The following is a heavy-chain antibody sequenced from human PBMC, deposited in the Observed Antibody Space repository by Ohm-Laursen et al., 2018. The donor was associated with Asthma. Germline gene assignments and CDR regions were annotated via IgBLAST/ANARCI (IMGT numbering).Heavy chain of an antibody. Sequence: SLRLSCSASGFTFSNNGMHRVRQAPGKGLEWVAAVSSGDGTRKYYADSVKGRFTISRDNSKNMLYLQMNSLRAEDTAVYYCARGAAAGHLDYWGQGTLVTVSS. CDR2: VSSGDGTRK. J-gene: IGHJ4*02. D-gene: IGHD6-13*01. CDR1: GFTFSNNG. CDR3: ARGAAAGHLDY. V-gene: IGHV3-30*03.